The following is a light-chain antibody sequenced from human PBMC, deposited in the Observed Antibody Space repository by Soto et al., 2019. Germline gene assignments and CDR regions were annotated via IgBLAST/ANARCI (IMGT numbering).Light chain of an antibody. CDR3: QQYYSTPLT. CDR1: QSVLYSSNNKNY. V-gene: IGKV4-1*01. CDR2: WAS. Sequence: DIVMTQSPDSLAVSLGERATINCKSSQSVLYSSNNKNYLAWYQQKPGQPPKLLIHWASTQKAGVPDRFSGSGSGTDFTLTISSLQAEDVAFYYCQQYYSTPLTFGGGTKVEIK. J-gene: IGKJ4*01.